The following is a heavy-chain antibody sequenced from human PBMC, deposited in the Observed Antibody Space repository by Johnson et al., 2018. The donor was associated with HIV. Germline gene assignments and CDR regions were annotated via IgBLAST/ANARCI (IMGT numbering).Heavy chain of an antibody. CDR2: IWYDGNNK. D-gene: IGHD4-17*01. CDR3: AKDDDGDLCVGAFDI. CDR1: GFTFSSYA. Sequence: QVQLVESGGGLVQPGGSLRLSCAASGFTFSSYAMNWVRQAPGKGLECVAVIWYDGNNKYYADSVKGRFTISRDNSKNTLYLQMNNLRAEDTAMYYCAKDDDGDLCVGAFDIWGQGTMVTVSS. V-gene: IGHV3-33*06. J-gene: IGHJ3*02.